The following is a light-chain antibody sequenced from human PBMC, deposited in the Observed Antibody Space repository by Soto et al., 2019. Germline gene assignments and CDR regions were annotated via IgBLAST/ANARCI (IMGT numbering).Light chain of an antibody. CDR2: LNSNGSH. CDR1: SGHSAYS. CDR3: QTWGTGVHV. V-gene: IGLV4-69*01. Sequence: QPVLTQSPSASASLGASVKLTCTLSSGHSAYSIAWHQHQSEKGPRYLMKLNSNGSHRKGDGIPDRFSGSSSGAERYLTISSLQSEDEGNYYCQTWGTGVHVFGGGTKLTV. J-gene: IGLJ3*02.